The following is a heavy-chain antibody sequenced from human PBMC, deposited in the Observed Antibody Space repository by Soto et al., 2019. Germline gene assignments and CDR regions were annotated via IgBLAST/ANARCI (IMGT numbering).Heavy chain of an antibody. CDR3: AKDYHDAAADY. J-gene: IGHJ4*01. CDR2: IKTDGSIA. CDR1: GFSFSDWW. V-gene: IGHV3-74*01. Sequence: PGGSLRLSCAASGFSFSDWWMHWVRQAPGKGLEWVSHIKTDGSIANYAASVKGRFTISRDNAKNTVYLQLDRLRAEDTATYFCAKDYHDAAADYWGQGTLVTVS. D-gene: IGHD6-13*01.